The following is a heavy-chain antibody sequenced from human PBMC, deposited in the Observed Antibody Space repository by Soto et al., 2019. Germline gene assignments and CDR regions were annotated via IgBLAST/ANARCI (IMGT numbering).Heavy chain of an antibody. Sequence: GGSLRLSCAASGFTFSSYGMHWVRQAPGKGLEWVAVIWYDGSNKYYADSVKGRFTISRDNSKNTLYLQMNSLRAEDTAVYYCARVWIQDTAMVTVYYYYGMDVWGQGTTVTVSS. D-gene: IGHD5-18*01. J-gene: IGHJ6*02. CDR1: GFTFSSYG. V-gene: IGHV3-33*01. CDR2: IWYDGSNK. CDR3: ARVWIQDTAMVTVYYYYGMDV.